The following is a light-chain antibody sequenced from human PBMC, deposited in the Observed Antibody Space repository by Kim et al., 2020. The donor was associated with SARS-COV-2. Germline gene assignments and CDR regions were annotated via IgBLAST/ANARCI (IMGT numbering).Light chain of an antibody. CDR1: RDITTY. J-gene: IGKJ2*01. CDR3: QQYDDFPYT. V-gene: IGKV1-33*01. Sequence: DIQMTQSPSSLSASAGDRVTITCQASRDITTYVNWYQVKPGKAPKLLIYDAFNLETGVPPRFSGSGSGTDFTFSINSLQPEDTATYYCQQYDDFPYTFGQGTKLEIK. CDR2: DAF.